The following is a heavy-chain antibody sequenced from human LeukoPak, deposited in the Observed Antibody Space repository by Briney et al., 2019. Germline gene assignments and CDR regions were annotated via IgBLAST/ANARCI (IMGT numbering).Heavy chain of an antibody. V-gene: IGHV3-23*01. CDR2: LRGDGYT. CDR1: GFTFSSYA. D-gene: IGHD3-16*01. J-gene: IGHJ4*02. CDR3: GKASWVAGADAGL. Sequence: GGSLRLSCAASGFTFSSYAMSWVRQAPARGLEWVSSLRGDGYTFYAEAVKGRFTLSRDEYRNTGYLQMNNLRVEDPAGYFWGKASWVAGADAGLWGQGTLVTVSS.